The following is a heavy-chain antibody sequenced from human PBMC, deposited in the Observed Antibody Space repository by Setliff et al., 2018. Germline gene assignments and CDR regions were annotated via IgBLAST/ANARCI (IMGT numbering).Heavy chain of an antibody. CDR3: ARVPRFDYESPTYRRRFDP. D-gene: IGHD3-22*01. Sequence: SETLSLTCAVYGGSFSGYYWSWIRQPPGKGLEWIGEINHSGSTNYNPSLKSRVTISVDTSKNQFSLKLSSVTAADTAVYYCARVPRFDYESPTYRRRFDPWGQGTAVTVSS. J-gene: IGHJ5*02. CDR2: INHSGST. CDR1: GGSFSGYY. V-gene: IGHV4-34*01.